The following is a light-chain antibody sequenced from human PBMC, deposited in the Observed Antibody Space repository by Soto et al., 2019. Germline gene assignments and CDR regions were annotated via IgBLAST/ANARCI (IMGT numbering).Light chain of an antibody. V-gene: IGLV1-51*01. CDR1: SSNIGNNY. CDR3: GTWDSSLSANV. Sequence: QSVLTQPPSVSAAPGQKVTISCSGSSSNIGNNYVSWYQQLPGTAPKLLICDNNQRPSGIPDRFSASKSGTLATLGITGLQTGDDADYYCGTWDSSLSANVFGTGTKVTVL. CDR2: DNN. J-gene: IGLJ1*01.